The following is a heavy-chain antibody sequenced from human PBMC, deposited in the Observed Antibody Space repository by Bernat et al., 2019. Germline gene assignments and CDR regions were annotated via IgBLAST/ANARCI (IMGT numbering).Heavy chain of an antibody. V-gene: IGHV4-38-2*01. J-gene: IGHJ4*02. CDR3: AGGGTVYENYFDY. CDR2: IYHSGST. CDR1: GYSISSGYY. D-gene: IGHD1-1*01. Sequence: QVQLQESGPGLVKPSETLSLTCAVSGYSISSGYYWGWIRQPPGKGLEWIGSIYHSGSTYYNPSLKSRVTISVATSKHQFSRKRSSVPAADTAGYYCAGGGTVYENYFDYGGQGTLVTVSS.